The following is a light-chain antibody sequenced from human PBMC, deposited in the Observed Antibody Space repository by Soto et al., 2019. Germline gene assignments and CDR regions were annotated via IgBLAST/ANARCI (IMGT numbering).Light chain of an antibody. Sequence: QSALTQPASVSGSPGQSITISCTGTSSDVGGYNYVSWYQQHPGKAPKLMIYDVSNRPSGVSNRFSGSKSGNTASLTIPGLQAEDEADYYSSSYTSSSTRVFGGGTKLTVL. J-gene: IGLJ2*01. V-gene: IGLV2-14*01. CDR1: SSDVGGYNY. CDR3: SSYTSSSTRV. CDR2: DVS.